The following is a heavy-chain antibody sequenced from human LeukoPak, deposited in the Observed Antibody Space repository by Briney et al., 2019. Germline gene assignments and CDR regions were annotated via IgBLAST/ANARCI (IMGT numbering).Heavy chain of an antibody. J-gene: IGHJ4*02. CDR2: VYRSGTT. D-gene: IGHD3-22*01. V-gene: IGHV4-38-2*02. CDR3: ARDKSLFYVDSSGYFQARDFDY. Sequence: IPSETLSLTCTASSLTNGYHWGWIRQSPGKGLEWIGSVYRSGTTYYSPSLTTRVDISIDTSKKQFSLKLSSVTAADTAVYYCARDKSLFYVDSSGYFQARDFDYWGQGNLVTVSS. CDR1: SLTNGYH.